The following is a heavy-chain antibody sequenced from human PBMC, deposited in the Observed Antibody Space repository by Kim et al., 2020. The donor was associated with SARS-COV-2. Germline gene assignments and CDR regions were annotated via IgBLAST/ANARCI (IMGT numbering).Heavy chain of an antibody. CDR2: IYSGGTT. J-gene: IGHJ4*02. D-gene: IGHD2-8*01. Sequence: GGSLRLSCAASGFTVSSNSMTWVRQARGKGLEWVSIIYSGGTTDYIDSVKGRFTISRDNAKNTLLLHMRSLRFEDTAVYYCATENPRMAGFDYWGQGAPV. CDR1: GFTVSSNS. V-gene: IGHV3-53*01. CDR3: ATENPRMAGFDY.